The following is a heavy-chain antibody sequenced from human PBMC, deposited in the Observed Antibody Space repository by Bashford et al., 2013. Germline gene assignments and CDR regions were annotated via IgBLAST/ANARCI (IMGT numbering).Heavy chain of an antibody. Sequence: LVKPTQTLTLTCTFSGFSLSTGEMRMSWIRQPPGRALEWIGRIYSTGGTNYNPSLESRITISLDTSKKQFSLRLTSVTAADTALYYCARGYYDNFGYYRDSWGQGTWSPSPQ. CDR1: GFSLSTGEMR. D-gene: IGHD3-22*01. CDR3: ARGYYDNFGYYRDS. CDR2: IYSTGGT. J-gene: IGHJ5*02. V-gene: IGHV4-61*08.